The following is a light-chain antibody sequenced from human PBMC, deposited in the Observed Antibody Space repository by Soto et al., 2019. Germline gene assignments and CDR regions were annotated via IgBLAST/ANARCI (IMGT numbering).Light chain of an antibody. V-gene: IGLV1-40*01. CDR2: GNN. J-gene: IGLJ1*01. CDR3: QSYDGSLSGYV. Sequence: QSVLTQPPSVSGAPGQTVTVSCTGSSSNIGAGYEVNWYQQFPGMAPKLLIYGNNNRPSGVPDRFSGSKSDITASLAITGLQTEDEAEYYCQSYDGSLSGYVFGPGTKLTVL. CDR1: SSNIGAGYE.